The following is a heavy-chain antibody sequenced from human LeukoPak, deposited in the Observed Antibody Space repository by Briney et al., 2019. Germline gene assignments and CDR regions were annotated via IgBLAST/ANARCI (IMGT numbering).Heavy chain of an antibody. J-gene: IGHJ1*01. D-gene: IGHD2-8*01. CDR3: ARDGYCTNGVCYTGYFQH. Sequence: GGSLRLSCAASGLTFSSYWMSWVRQAPGKGLEWVANIKQDGSEKYYVDSVKGRFTISRDNAKNSLYLQMNSLRAEDTAVYYCARDGYCTNGVCYTGYFQHWGQGTLVTVSS. V-gene: IGHV3-7*01. CDR1: GLTFSSYW. CDR2: IKQDGSEK.